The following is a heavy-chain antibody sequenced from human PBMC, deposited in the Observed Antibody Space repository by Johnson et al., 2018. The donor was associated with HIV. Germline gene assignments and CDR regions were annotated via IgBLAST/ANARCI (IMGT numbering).Heavy chain of an antibody. CDR2: ISYDGSNK. J-gene: IGHJ3*02. D-gene: IGHD4-17*01. V-gene: IGHV3-30*14. CDR1: GFTFSSYA. CDR3: ARMTTTVCNHDAFDI. Sequence: QVQLVESGGGVVQPGRSLRLSCAASGFTFSSYAMHWVRQAPGKGLEWVAVISYDGSNKYYADSVKGRFTISRDNSKNTLYLQMNSLRAEDTAVYYCARMTTTVCNHDAFDIWGQGKMVTVSS.